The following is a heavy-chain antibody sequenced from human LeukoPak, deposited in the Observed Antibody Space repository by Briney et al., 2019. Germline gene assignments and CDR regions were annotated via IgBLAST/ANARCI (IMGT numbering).Heavy chain of an antibody. CDR1: GFTFSSYA. J-gene: IGHJ4*02. Sequence: GGSLRLSCAASGFTFSSYAMHWVRQAPGKGLEYVSAISSNGGTTYYANSVKGRFTISRDNSRNTLYLQMGSLRAEDMAVYYCARAATLDFWGQGTLVTVSS. V-gene: IGHV3-64*01. CDR2: ISSNGGTT. D-gene: IGHD5-24*01. CDR3: ARAATLDF.